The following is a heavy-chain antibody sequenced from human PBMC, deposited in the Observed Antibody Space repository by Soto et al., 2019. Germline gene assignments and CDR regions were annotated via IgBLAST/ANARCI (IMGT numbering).Heavy chain of an antibody. CDR2: IYYSGST. D-gene: IGHD2-8*01. CDR1: GGSISSGGYY. Sequence: QVQLQESGPGLVKPSQTLSLTCTVSGGSISSGGYYWSWIRQHPGKGLEWIGYIYYSGSTYYNPSLKSRVTISVDTSKNQFSLKLSSVTAADTAVYYCARAEGVLRGSGKYYYYYGMDVWGQGTTVTVSS. J-gene: IGHJ6*02. V-gene: IGHV4-31*03. CDR3: ARAEGVLRGSGKYYYYYGMDV.